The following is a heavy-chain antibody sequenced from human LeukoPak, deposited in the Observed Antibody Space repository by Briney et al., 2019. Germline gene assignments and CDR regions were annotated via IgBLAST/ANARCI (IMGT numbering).Heavy chain of an antibody. D-gene: IGHD6-13*01. CDR2: ISSSSSYI. CDR3: ARDKASSDIAAAGSYYYGMDV. V-gene: IGHV3-21*01. CDR1: GFTFSSYS. J-gene: IGHJ6*02. Sequence: GGSLRLSCAASGFTFSSYSMNWVRQAPGKGLEWVSSISSSSSYIYYADSVKGRFTISRDNAKNSLYLQMNSLRAEDTAVYYCARDKASSDIAAAGSYYYGMDVWGQGTTVTVSS.